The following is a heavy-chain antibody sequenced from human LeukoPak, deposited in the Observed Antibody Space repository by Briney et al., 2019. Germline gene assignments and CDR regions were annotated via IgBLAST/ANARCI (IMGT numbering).Heavy chain of an antibody. V-gene: IGHV4-34*01. CDR2: INHGEST. CDR1: GGSFSGYY. CDR3: ARGRTYYYDTSGYYPSIYYGMGV. D-gene: IGHD3-22*01. J-gene: IGHJ6*02. Sequence: SETLSLTCAVSGGSFSGYYWYWIRQPPGKGLEWIGEINHGESTNYNPSLKSRATLSVDTSKNQFSLKLTSVTAADTAVYYCARGRTYYYDTSGYYPSIYYGMGVWGQGTTVIVSS.